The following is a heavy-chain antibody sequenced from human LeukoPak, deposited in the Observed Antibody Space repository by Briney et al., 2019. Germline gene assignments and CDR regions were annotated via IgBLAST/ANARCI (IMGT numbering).Heavy chain of an antibody. CDR1: GFTFSSYA. D-gene: IGHD3-3*01. V-gene: IGHV3-23*01. Sequence: PGGSLRLSCAASGFTFSSYAMNWVRQAPGKGLESVSAISGSGGSTYYADSVKGRFTISRDNSKNTLYLQMNSLRAEDTAVYYCAKRNDFWSGPYYYYYMDVWGKGTTVTVSS. CDR2: ISGSGGST. CDR3: AKRNDFWSGPYYYYYMDV. J-gene: IGHJ6*03.